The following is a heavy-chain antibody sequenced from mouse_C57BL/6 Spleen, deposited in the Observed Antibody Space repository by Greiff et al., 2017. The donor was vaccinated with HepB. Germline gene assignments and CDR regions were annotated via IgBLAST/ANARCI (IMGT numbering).Heavy chain of an antibody. D-gene: IGHD2-4*01. Sequence: EVKLVESGGDLVKPGGSLKLSCAASGFTFSSYGMSWVRQTPDKRLEWVATISSGGSYTYYPDSVKGRFTISRDNAKNTLYLQMSSLKSEDTAMYYCARPLYDYGGWYFDVWGTGTTVTVSS. CDR3: ARPLYDYGGWYFDV. CDR2: ISSGGSYT. CDR1: GFTFSSYG. V-gene: IGHV5-6*02. J-gene: IGHJ1*03.